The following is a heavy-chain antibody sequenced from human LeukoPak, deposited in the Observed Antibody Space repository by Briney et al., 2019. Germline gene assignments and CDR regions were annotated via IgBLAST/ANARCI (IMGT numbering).Heavy chain of an antibody. J-gene: IGHJ4*02. Sequence: ASVKVSCKASGYTFTGYYMHWVRQAPGQGLEWMGWINPNSGGTNYAQKFQGRVTMTRDTSISTAYMELSRLRSDDTAVYYCARDYGDPSTVYFDYWGQGTLVTVSS. V-gene: IGHV1-2*02. CDR1: GYTFTGYY. D-gene: IGHD4-17*01. CDR2: INPNSGGT. CDR3: ARDYGDPSTVYFDY.